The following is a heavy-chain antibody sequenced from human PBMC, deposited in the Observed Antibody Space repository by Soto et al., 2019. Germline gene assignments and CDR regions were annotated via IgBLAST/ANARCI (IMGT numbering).Heavy chain of an antibody. V-gene: IGHV4-59*08. CDR2: IYYTGST. Sequence: SETLSLTCTVSGGSISSYYWSWIRQPPGKGLECIGYIYYTGSTNYSPSLKSRVTISVDTSKNQFSLQLSSVSAADTAVYYCARRGLLGYMDVWSKGTTVTVSS. CDR1: GGSISSYY. D-gene: IGHD2-15*01. CDR3: ARRGLLGYMDV. J-gene: IGHJ6*03.